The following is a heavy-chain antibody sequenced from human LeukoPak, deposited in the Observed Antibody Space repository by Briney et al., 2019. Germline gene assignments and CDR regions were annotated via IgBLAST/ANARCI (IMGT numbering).Heavy chain of an antibody. D-gene: IGHD2-15*01. V-gene: IGHV4-59*10. J-gene: IGHJ4*02. CDR3: ARTSPRAATFDY. Sequence: SETLSLTCAVYGGSFSGYYWSWIRQPAGKGLEWIGRIYTSGTTNYNPSLKSRVTMSVDTSKNQFSLNLNSVTAADTAVYYCARTSPRAATFDYWGQGTLVTVSS. CDR1: GGSFSGYY. CDR2: IYTSGTT.